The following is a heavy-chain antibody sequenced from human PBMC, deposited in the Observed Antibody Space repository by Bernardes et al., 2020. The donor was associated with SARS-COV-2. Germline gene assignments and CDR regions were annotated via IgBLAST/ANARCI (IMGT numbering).Heavy chain of an antibody. J-gene: IGHJ4*02. D-gene: IGHD1-20*01. CDR2: INGDGSNT. CDR1: GFTFRSYW. Sequence: GSLRLSCAASGFTFRSYWMYWVRQAPGKGLMWVSLINGDGSNTNYVDSVRGRFTISRDNAKNTLYLQMNSLRAEDTAVYYCARDNNLNFDYWGQGALVTVSS. CDR3: ARDNNLNFDY. V-gene: IGHV3-74*01.